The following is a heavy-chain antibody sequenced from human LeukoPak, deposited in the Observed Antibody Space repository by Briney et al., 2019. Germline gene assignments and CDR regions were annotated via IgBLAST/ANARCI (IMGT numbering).Heavy chain of an antibody. D-gene: IGHD1-14*01. CDR2: IYYSGST. Sequence: KPSETLSLTCTVSGGSISSYYWSWIRQPPGKGLEWIGYIYYSGSTNYNPSLKSRVTISVDTPKNQFSLKPSSVTAADTAVYYCARDGENQYYFDYWGQGTLVTVSS. CDR1: GGSISSYY. V-gene: IGHV4-59*01. J-gene: IGHJ4*02. CDR3: ARDGENQYYFDY.